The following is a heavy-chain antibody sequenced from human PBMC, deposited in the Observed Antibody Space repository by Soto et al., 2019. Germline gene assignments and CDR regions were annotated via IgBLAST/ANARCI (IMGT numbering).Heavy chain of an antibody. V-gene: IGHV3-23*01. J-gene: IGHJ4*02. CDR2: ISGSGGST. D-gene: IGHD6-6*01. CDR1: GFTFSSYA. Sequence: EVQLLESGGGLVQPGGSLRLSCAASGFTFSSYAMSWVRQAPGKGLEWVSAISGSGGSTYYADSVKGRFTISRDNSKNTLYLQMNSLRAEDTAVYYCAKGMIGGIAARPAGNYFDYWGQGTLVTVSS. CDR3: AKGMIGGIAARPAGNYFDY.